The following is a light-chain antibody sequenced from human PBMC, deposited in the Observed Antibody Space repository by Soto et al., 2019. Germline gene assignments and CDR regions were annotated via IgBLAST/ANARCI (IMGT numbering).Light chain of an antibody. J-gene: IGLJ2*01. Sequence: QSVLAQPSSLSGSPGQSITISCTGAISDVGTYNYVSWYQQHPGKAPKLMIYEVSNRPSGVSNRFSGSKYGNTASLTISGLQAEDEADYYCSSYTASSAIVIFGGGTKVTVL. V-gene: IGLV2-14*01. CDR1: ISDVGTYNY. CDR3: SSYTASSAIVI. CDR2: EVS.